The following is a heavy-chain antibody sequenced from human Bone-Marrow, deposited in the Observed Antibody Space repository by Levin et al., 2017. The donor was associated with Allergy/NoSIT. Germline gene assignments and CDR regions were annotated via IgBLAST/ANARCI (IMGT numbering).Heavy chain of an antibody. CDR3: ARDFSYCGGDCYFGDFDY. Sequence: GGSLRLSCAASGFTFSSYWLSWVRLAPGKGLEWVANIKQDGSEKYYVDSVKGRFTISRDNAKNSLYLQMNSLRAEDTAVYYCARDFSYCGGDCYFGDFDYWGQGTLVTVSS. D-gene: IGHD2-21*02. CDR2: IKQDGSEK. V-gene: IGHV3-7*01. J-gene: IGHJ4*02. CDR1: GFTFSSYW.